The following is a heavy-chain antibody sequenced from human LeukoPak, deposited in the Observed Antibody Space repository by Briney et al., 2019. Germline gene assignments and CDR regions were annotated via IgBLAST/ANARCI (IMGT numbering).Heavy chain of an antibody. J-gene: IGHJ4*02. Sequence: PGGSLRLSCAASGFTFSSYDMNWVRQAPGKGLEWVSSISSSSSYIYYADSVKGRFTISRDNAKNSLYLQMNSLRAEDTAVYYCAYGSGSYVYFDYWGQGTLVTVSS. CDR3: AYGSGSYVYFDY. CDR2: ISSSSSYI. D-gene: IGHD3-10*01. CDR1: GFTFSSYD. V-gene: IGHV3-21*01.